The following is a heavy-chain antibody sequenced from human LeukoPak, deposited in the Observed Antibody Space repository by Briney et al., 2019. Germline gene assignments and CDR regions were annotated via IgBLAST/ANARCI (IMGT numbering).Heavy chain of an antibody. CDR3: ARGSPACDAFDI. CDR1: GGTFSSYA. V-gene: IGHV1-69*05. J-gene: IGHJ3*02. Sequence: GASVKVSCKASGGTFSSYAISWVRQAPGQGLEWMGVIIPIFGTANNAQKFQGRVTINTDESTSTAYMELSSLRSEDTAVYYCARGSPACDAFDIWGQGTMVTVSS. CDR2: IIPIFGTA.